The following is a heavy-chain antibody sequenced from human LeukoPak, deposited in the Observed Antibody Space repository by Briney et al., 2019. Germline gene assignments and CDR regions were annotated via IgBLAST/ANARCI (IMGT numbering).Heavy chain of an antibody. CDR1: GYTFTSYA. CDR3: ARECEYGGGENAFDI. V-gene: IGHV1-3*01. Sequence: EASVKVSCKASGYTFTSYAMHWVRQAPGQRLEWMGWINAGNGNTKYSQKFQGRVTITRDTSASTAYMELSSLRSEDTAVYYCARECEYGGGENAFDIWGQGTMVTVSS. D-gene: IGHD3-16*01. CDR2: INAGNGNT. J-gene: IGHJ3*02.